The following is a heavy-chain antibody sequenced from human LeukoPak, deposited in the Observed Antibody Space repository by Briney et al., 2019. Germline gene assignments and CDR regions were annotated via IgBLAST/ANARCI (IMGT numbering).Heavy chain of an antibody. V-gene: IGHV3-74*03. CDR1: GFTLSYSW. CDR3: ARCRSTSCYGNTFDI. CDR2: INTDGSTT. D-gene: IGHD2-2*01. J-gene: IGHJ3*02. Sequence: GGSLRLSCAASGFTLSYSWMHWVRQAPGKGLVWVSHINTDGSTTKYADSAKGRFTISRDNAKNTLYLQMNSLKTEDTAVYYCARCRSTSCYGNTFDIWGQGTMVTVSS.